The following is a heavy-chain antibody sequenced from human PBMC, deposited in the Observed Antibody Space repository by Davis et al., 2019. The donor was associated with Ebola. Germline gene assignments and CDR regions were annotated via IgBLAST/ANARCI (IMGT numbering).Heavy chain of an antibody. D-gene: IGHD3-16*02. J-gene: IGHJ4*02. CDR3: ASSPYVWGSYRYLDF. CDR1: GGSINSSHW. Sequence: SETLSLTCAVSGGSINSSHWWTWVRQPPGKGLEWIGEISHTVNTNYNPSLMSRVTLSVDKSKNQFSLKLNSVTAADTAVYYCASSPYVWGSYRYLDFWGQGTLVTVSS. V-gene: IGHV4-4*02. CDR2: ISHTVNT.